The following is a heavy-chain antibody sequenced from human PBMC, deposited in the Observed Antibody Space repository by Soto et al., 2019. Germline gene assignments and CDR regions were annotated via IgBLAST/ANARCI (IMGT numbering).Heavy chain of an antibody. J-gene: IGHJ5*02. CDR3: ARGRPAAGRRNRWFDP. Sequence: ASVKVSCKASGYTFTGYYMHWVRQAPGQGLEWMGWINPNSGGTNYAQKFQGWVTMTRDTSISTAYMELSRLRSDDTAVYYCARGRPAAGRRNRWFDPWGQGTLVTVSS. CDR2: INPNSGGT. CDR1: GYTFTGYY. D-gene: IGHD6-13*01. V-gene: IGHV1-2*04.